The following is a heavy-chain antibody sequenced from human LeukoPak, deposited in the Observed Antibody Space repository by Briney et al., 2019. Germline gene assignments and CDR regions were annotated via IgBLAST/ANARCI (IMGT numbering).Heavy chain of an antibody. V-gene: IGHV3-23*01. D-gene: IGHD1-14*01. CDR3: AKNYRPGKACYDH. Sequence: GGSLRLSCAASGFTFNNNAMTWVHQAPGEGLEWVSVLSGDSAYVYYADSVKGRFTTSRDNSRNTPYLQMNSLRAEDTAVYYCAKNYRPGKACYDHWGQGTLVTVSS. CDR1: GFTFNNNA. J-gene: IGHJ4*02. CDR2: LSGDSAYV.